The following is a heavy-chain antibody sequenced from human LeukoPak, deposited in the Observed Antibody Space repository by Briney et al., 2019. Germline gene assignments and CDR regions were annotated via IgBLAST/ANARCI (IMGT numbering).Heavy chain of an antibody. CDR2: ISYDGSNK. CDR3: AKSGYGGNSGFDY. V-gene: IGHV3-30*18. Sequence: PGGSLRLSCAASGFTFSSYGMHWVRQAPGKGLEWVAVISYDGSNKYYADSVKGRFTISRDNSKNTLYLQMNSLRAEDTAVYYCAKSGYGGNSGFDYWGQGTLVTVSS. CDR1: GFTFSSYG. J-gene: IGHJ4*02. D-gene: IGHD4-23*01.